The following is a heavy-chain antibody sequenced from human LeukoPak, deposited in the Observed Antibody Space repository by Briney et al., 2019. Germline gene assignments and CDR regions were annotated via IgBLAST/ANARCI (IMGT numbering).Heavy chain of an antibody. Sequence: GGSLRLSCAASGFTVSSNYMSWVRQAPGKGLEWVSVIYSGGSTYYADSVKGRFTISRDNSKNTLYLQMNSLRAEDTAVYYCARLHNWNYVIDYWGQGTLVTVSS. J-gene: IGHJ4*02. D-gene: IGHD1-7*01. CDR3: ARLHNWNYVIDY. V-gene: IGHV3-53*01. CDR1: GFTVSSNY. CDR2: IYSGGST.